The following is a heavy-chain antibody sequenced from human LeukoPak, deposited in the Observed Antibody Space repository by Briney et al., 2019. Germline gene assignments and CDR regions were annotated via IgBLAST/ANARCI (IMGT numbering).Heavy chain of an antibody. V-gene: IGHV1-58*02. Sequence: SVKVSCKASGFTLTSSAMQWVRQARGQRLEWIGWIVVGSGNTNYAQKFQERVTITRDMSTSTAYMELSSLRSEDTAVYYCAAGYDSSGYYYVNYYYYGMDVWGQGTTVTVSS. CDR2: IVVGSGNT. D-gene: IGHD3-22*01. CDR3: AAGYDSSGYYYVNYYYYGMDV. J-gene: IGHJ6*02. CDR1: GFTLTSSA.